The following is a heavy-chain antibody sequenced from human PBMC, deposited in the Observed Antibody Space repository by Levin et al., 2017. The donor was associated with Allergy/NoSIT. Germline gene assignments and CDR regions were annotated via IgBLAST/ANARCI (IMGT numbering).Heavy chain of an antibody. V-gene: IGHV1-18*01. CDR1: GYTFTSYG. Sequence: ASVKVSCKASGYTFTSYGISWVRQAPGQGLEWMRWISAYNGNTNYAQKLQGRVTMTTDTSTSTAYMELRSLRSDDTAVYYCARDKAYLRFGELLPLDYWGQGTLVTVSS. D-gene: IGHD3-10*01. CDR2: ISAYNGNT. CDR3: ARDKAYLRFGELLPLDY. J-gene: IGHJ4*02.